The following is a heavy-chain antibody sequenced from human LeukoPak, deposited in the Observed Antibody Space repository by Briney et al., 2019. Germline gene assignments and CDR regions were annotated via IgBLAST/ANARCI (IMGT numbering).Heavy chain of an antibody. Sequence: ASVKVSCKASGYTFTGYYMHWVRQAPGQGLEWMGWINPNSGGTNYAQKFQGRVTMTRDTSISTAYMELSRLRSEDTAVYYCARSKLWFGELFRYFDYWGQGALVTVSS. D-gene: IGHD3-10*01. CDR3: ARSKLWFGELFRYFDY. V-gene: IGHV1-2*02. J-gene: IGHJ4*02. CDR1: GYTFTGYY. CDR2: INPNSGGT.